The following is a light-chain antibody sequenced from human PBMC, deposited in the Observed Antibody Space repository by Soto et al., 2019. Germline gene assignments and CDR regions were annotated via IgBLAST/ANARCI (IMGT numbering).Light chain of an antibody. Sequence: EIVFTQSPATLSLSPRQRGTLSCRDFQNIGPSLVFSQQKPGQSPRXXIDDASHSATGVPARLSGSGSGTDFTPPISGLEPEDFAVYYCQQRSVWPRTFGQGTRLEIK. CDR3: QQRSVWPRT. J-gene: IGKJ5*01. V-gene: IGKV3-11*01. CDR1: QNIGPS. CDR2: DAS.